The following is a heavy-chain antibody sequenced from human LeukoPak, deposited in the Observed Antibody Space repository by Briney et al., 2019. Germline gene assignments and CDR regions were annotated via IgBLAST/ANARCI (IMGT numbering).Heavy chain of an antibody. CDR3: ATNRLTIFGVVAGFDP. CDR2: FDPEDGET. Sequence: ASAKVSCKVSGYTLTELFMHWVRQAPGRGLEWMGGFDPEDGETIYAQKFQGRVTMTEDTSTDTAYMELSSLRSEDTAVYYCATNRLTIFGVVAGFDPWGQGTLVTVSS. V-gene: IGHV1-24*01. CDR1: GYTLTELF. D-gene: IGHD3-3*01. J-gene: IGHJ5*02.